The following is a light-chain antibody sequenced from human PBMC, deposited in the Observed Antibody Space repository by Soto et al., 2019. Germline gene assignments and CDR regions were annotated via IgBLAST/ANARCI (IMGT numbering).Light chain of an antibody. CDR3: QQRSNWPPLT. CDR2: DAS. CDR1: QSVSSY. V-gene: IGKV3-11*01. Sequence: EIVLTQSPATLSLSPGERATLSCRASQSVSSYLAWYQQKTGQAPRLLIYDASNRATGIPARFSGSGSGTNFTLSFSSLEPEDFAVYYCQQRSNWPPLTFGGGTKVDIK. J-gene: IGKJ4*01.